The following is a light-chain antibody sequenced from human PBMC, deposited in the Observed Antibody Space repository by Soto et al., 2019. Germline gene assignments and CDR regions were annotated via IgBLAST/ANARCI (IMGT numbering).Light chain of an antibody. V-gene: IGLV4-69*02. CDR2: VNSDGSH. CDR1: SGYASYA. Sequence: QSVLTQSPSASASLGASVKLTCTLSSGYASYAIAWHQQQPEKGPRYLMKVNSDGSHIKGDGIAARFSGSSSGAERYLTISSLQSEDEADYYCQTWGTGIQVFDGGTKVTVL. CDR3: QTWGTGIQV. J-gene: IGLJ2*01.